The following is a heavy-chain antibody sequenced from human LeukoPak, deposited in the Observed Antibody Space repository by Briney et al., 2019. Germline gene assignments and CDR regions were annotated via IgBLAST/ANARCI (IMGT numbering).Heavy chain of an antibody. Sequence: GASVKVSCKASGYTFTNYGISWVRQAPGQGLEWMGWINTYNGNTNYAQKFQGRVTMTTDTSTSTAYMELRSLRSDDTAVYYCARVVLDHYYDSSGYLGTLDYWSQGTLVTVSS. CDR2: INTYNGNT. CDR3: ARVVLDHYYDSSGYLGTLDY. CDR1: GYTFTNYG. V-gene: IGHV1-18*01. D-gene: IGHD3-22*01. J-gene: IGHJ4*02.